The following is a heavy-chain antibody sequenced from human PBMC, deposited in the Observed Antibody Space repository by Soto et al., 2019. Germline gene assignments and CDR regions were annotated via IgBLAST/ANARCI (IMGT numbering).Heavy chain of an antibody. D-gene: IGHD3-3*01. CDR3: ANYAFWSG. V-gene: IGHV3-30-3*01. Sequence: ESGGGVVQPGRSLRLSCAASGFTFSSYAMHWVRQAPGKGLEWVAVISYDGSNKYYADSVKGRVTISRDNSKNTLYLQMTSLRAEDTAVYYCANYAFWSGWGQGPLVTVSS. CDR2: ISYDGSNK. CDR1: GFTFSSYA. J-gene: IGHJ4*02.